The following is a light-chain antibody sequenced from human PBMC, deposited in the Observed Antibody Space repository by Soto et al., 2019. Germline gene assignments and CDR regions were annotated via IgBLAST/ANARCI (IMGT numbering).Light chain of an antibody. J-gene: IGKJ4*01. CDR3: QQYHKLPLT. V-gene: IGKV1-33*01. CDR1: HDIRKY. CDR2: GSS. Sequence: DIQMTQSPSSLSASVGDRVTITCQASHDIRKYLSWYQQKPGKAPQLLIYGSSNLETGVPSRFSGSGSGTDFTFAISSLHPEDIATYHCQQYHKLPLTFGGGTKVELK.